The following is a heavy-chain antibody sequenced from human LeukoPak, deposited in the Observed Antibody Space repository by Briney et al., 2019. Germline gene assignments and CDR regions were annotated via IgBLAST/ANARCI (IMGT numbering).Heavy chain of an antibody. V-gene: IGHV3-23*01. J-gene: IGHJ5*02. D-gene: IGHD3-22*01. CDR3: AKFRDSSGPRGGFDP. CDR2: ISKTCVST. CDR1: GFIFSSYA. Sequence: PGGSLRLFCAASGFIFSSYAMSGVRQAPGKGLEWVSAISKTCVSTYYAASVTDPFTICITNSKNTLYLQINRLRADDTAVYYCAKFRDSSGPRGGFDPWGQGTLVTVSS.